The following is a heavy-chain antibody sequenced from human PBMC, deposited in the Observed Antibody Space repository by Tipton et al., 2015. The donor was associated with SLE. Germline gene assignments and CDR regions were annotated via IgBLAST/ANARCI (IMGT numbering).Heavy chain of an antibody. V-gene: IGHV1-8*02. D-gene: IGHD6-13*01. CDR1: GYTFTSYG. J-gene: IGHJ4*02. Sequence: QLVQSGAEVKKPGASVKVSCKASGYTFTSYGISWVRQATGQGLEWMGWMNPNSGNTGYAQKFQGRVTMTRNTSISTAYMELSSLRSGDTAVYYCARSRGVAAAGTGFDYWGQGTLVTVSS. CDR3: ARSRGVAAAGTGFDY. CDR2: MNPNSGNT.